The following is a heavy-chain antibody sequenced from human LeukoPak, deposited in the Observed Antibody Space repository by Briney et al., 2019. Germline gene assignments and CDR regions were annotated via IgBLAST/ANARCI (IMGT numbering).Heavy chain of an antibody. CDR3: ARENDYSNYVLDY. D-gene: IGHD4-11*01. CDR2: ISSSSSYI. Sequence: KPGGSLRLSCAASGFTFSSYSMNWVRQAPGKGLEWVSSISSSSSYIYYADSVKGRFTISRDNAKNSLYLQMNSLRAEDTAVYYCARENDYSNYVLDYWGQGALVTVSS. CDR1: GFTFSSYS. J-gene: IGHJ4*02. V-gene: IGHV3-21*01.